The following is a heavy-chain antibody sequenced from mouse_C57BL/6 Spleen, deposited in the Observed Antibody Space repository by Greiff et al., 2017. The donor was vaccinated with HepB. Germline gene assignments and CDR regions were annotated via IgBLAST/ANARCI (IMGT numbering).Heavy chain of an antibody. Sequence: EVKLVESGGGLVKPGGSLKLSCAASGFTFSDYGMHWVRQAPEKGQEWVAYISSGSSTIYYADTVKGRFTISRDNAKNTLFLQMTSLRSEDTAMYYCARTVKAEIIPFDYWGQGTTLTVSS. CDR1: GFTFSDYG. D-gene: IGHD1-1*01. CDR2: ISSGSSTI. V-gene: IGHV5-17*01. J-gene: IGHJ2*01. CDR3: ARTVKAEIIPFDY.